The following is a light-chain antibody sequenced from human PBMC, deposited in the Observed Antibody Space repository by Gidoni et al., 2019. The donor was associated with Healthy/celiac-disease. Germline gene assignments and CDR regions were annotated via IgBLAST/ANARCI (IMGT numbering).Light chain of an antibody. CDR3: QQYDNLPRT. Sequence: DIKMPQSPSSLSTSVGDRVTITCQASQDISNYLNWYQQKPGKAPKLLIYDASNLETGVPSRFSGSGSGTDFTVTISSLQPEDIATYYCQQYDNLPRTFGPGTKVDIK. J-gene: IGKJ3*01. CDR2: DAS. CDR1: QDISNY. V-gene: IGKV1-33*01.